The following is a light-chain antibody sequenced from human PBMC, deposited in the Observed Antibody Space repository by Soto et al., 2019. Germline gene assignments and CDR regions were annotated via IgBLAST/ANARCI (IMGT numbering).Light chain of an antibody. CDR3: QQYGGSPYT. CDR1: QSVTNNY. J-gene: IGKJ2*01. CDR2: GAS. Sequence: EVVLTQSPDTLSLSPGERATLSCRASQSVTNNYLAWYQQKPGQAPRLLIYGASSRPGGIPDKFSGSGSGTDFTLAINRLEPEDFAVYYCQQYGGSPYTFAQGTKLEI. V-gene: IGKV3-20*01.